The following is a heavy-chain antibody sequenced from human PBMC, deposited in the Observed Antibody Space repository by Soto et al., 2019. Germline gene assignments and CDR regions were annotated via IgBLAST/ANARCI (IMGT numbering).Heavy chain of an antibody. Sequence: EVQLLESGGSLVQPGGSLRLSCAASGFTFSNYAMNWVRQAPGKGLEWVSVISDSGGSTYYADSVKGRFTISRDNSKNTLYLHMNSLTSEDTAVYYCAKDGFSGSGKYYFDYWGQGTLVTVSS. CDR1: GFTFSNYA. D-gene: IGHD3-10*01. CDR2: ISDSGGST. CDR3: AKDGFSGSGKYYFDY. J-gene: IGHJ4*02. V-gene: IGHV3-23*01.